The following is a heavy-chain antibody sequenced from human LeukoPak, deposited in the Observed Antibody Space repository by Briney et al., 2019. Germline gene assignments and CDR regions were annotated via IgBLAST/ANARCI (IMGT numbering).Heavy chain of an antibody. D-gene: IGHD3-3*01. CDR1: GFTFSNYG. CDR3: ANAYDFWSGPADY. V-gene: IGHV3-30*18. J-gene: IGHJ4*02. Sequence: GGSLRLSCAASGFTFSNYGMHWVRQAPGKGLEWVALISYDGSNKYYADSVKGRFTISRDNSKNTLYLQMNSLRAEDTAVYYCANAYDFWSGPADYWGQGTLVTVSS. CDR2: ISYDGSNK.